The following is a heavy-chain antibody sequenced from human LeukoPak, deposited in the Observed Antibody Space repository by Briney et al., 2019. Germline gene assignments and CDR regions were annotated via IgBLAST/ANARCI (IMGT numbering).Heavy chain of an antibody. CDR3: ARRGVRYYYDSSGFTDPDYYGMDV. V-gene: IGHV5-51*01. CDR1: GYSFTSYW. D-gene: IGHD3-22*01. J-gene: IGHJ6*02. Sequence: GESLKISCKGSGYSFTSYWIGWVRQMPGKGLEWMGIIYPGDSDTRYSPSFQGKVTISADKSVSTAYLQWSSLKASDTAMYYCARRGVRYYYDSSGFTDPDYYGMDVWGQGTTVTVSS. CDR2: IYPGDSDT.